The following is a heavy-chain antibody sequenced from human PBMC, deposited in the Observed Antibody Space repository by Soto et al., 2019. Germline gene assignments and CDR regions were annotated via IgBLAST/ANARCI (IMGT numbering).Heavy chain of an antibody. D-gene: IGHD6-6*01. J-gene: IGHJ6*02. CDR1: GDSVSSNSAA. Sequence: SQTLSLTCAISGDSVSSNSAAWYWIMQSPSRGLEWLGRTYYRSKWYSHYAVSVKSRITINPDTSKNQFSLQLNSVTPEDTAVYYCARIHSSSSSDMDVWGQGTTVTV. CDR2: TYYRSKWYS. V-gene: IGHV6-1*01. CDR3: ARIHSSSSSDMDV.